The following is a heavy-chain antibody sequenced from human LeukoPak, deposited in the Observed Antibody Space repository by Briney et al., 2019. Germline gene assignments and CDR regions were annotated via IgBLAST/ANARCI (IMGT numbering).Heavy chain of an antibody. CDR2: IYYSGST. V-gene: IGHV4-59*01. Sequence: SETLSLTCTVSGGSISSYYWSWIRQPPGKGLEWIGYIYYSGSTNYNPSLKSRVTISVDTSKSQFSLKLSSVTAADTAVYYCATNYGGKGYFQHWGQGTLVTVSS. CDR1: GGSISSYY. D-gene: IGHD4-23*01. CDR3: ATNYGGKGYFQH. J-gene: IGHJ1*01.